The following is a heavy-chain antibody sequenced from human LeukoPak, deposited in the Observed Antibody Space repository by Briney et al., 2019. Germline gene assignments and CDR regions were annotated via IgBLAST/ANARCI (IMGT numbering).Heavy chain of an antibody. D-gene: IGHD2-2*02. V-gene: IGHV4-4*07. CDR3: ASSPGYCSSISCYSYFDY. J-gene: IGHJ4*02. Sequence: SETLSLTCTVSGGSISSYYWSWIRQPAGEGLEWIGRIYTSGSTNYNPSLKSQVTMSVDTSKNQFSLKLSSVTAADTAVYYCASSPGYCSSISCYSYFDYWGQGTLVTVSS. CDR2: IYTSGST. CDR1: GGSISSYY.